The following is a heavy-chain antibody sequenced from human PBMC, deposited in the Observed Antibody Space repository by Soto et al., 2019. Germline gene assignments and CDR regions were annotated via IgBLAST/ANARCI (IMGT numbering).Heavy chain of an antibody. Sequence: QVPLVQSGAEVKKPRSSVKVSCKASGGTFSSYAISWVRQAPGQGLEWMGGIIPISDTTNYAQTFQGRVTITADESTSTAYMELSSLRSEDTAVYYCARSQGSSTSLEIYYYYYYGMDVWGQGTAVTVSS. J-gene: IGHJ6*02. CDR3: ARSQGSSTSLEIYYYYYYGMDV. V-gene: IGHV1-69*01. CDR1: GGTFSSYA. CDR2: IIPISDTT. D-gene: IGHD2-2*01.